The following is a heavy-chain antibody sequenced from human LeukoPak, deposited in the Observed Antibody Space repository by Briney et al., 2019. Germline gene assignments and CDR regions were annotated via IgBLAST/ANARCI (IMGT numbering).Heavy chain of an antibody. CDR1: GYTFTSYG. CDR3: ARYVFGIAVAGPINFYY. Sequence: ASVKVSCKASGYTFTSYGISWVRQAPGQGLEGMGWISAYNGNTNYAQKLEGRVTMHTDTSTSTAYMQLRSLRADDTAVYYCARYVFGIAVAGPINFYYWGQGILVTVSS. CDR2: ISAYNGNT. D-gene: IGHD6-19*01. J-gene: IGHJ4*02. V-gene: IGHV1-18*01.